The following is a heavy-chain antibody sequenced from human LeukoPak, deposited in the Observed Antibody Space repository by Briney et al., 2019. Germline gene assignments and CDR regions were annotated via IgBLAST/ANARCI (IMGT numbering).Heavy chain of an antibody. D-gene: IGHD4-17*01. V-gene: IGHV1-69*13. CDR2: IIPIFGTA. CDR3: ARHQTATVTRRDYFDY. CDR1: GYTFTSYV. Sequence: ASVKVSCKASGYTFTSYVISWVRQAPGQGLEWMGGIIPIFGTANYAQKFQGRVTITADESTSTAYMELSSLRSEDTAVYYCARHQTATVTRRDYFDYWGQGTLVTVSS. J-gene: IGHJ4*02.